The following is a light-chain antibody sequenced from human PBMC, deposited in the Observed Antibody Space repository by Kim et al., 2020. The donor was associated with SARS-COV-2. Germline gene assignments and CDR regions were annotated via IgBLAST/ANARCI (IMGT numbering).Light chain of an antibody. V-gene: IGKV1-5*03. CDR2: RTS. CDR1: QSISTW. J-gene: IGKJ1*01. Sequence: AAVGDRVTITCRASQSISTWLAWYQQQPGRAPTLLIYRTSTPESGVPSTFIGSGSGTEFTLTISSLQPEDLATYYCQQYNSFPATFGQGTKVDIK. CDR3: QQYNSFPAT.